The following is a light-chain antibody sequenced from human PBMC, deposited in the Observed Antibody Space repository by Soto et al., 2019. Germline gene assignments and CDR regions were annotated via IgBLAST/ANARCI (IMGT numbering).Light chain of an antibody. J-gene: IGLJ2*01. CDR3: GTWDSSLSAGV. V-gene: IGLV1-51*01. CDR1: SSNIGNNY. Sequence: QSVLTQPPSVSAAPGQKVTISCSGSSSNIGNNYVSWYQHLPGTAPKLLIYDNEKRPSGIPDRFSGSKSGTSATLGITGLQTGDEADYYCGTWDSSLSAGVFGGGTKVTVL. CDR2: DNE.